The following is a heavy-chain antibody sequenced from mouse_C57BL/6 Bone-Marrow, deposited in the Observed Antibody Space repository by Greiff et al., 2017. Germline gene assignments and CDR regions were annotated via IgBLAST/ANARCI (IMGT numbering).Heavy chain of an antibody. V-gene: IGHV2-6-1*01. Sequence: VKLVESGPGLVAPSQSLSITCTVSGFSLTSYGVHWVRQPPGKGLEWLVVIWSDGSTTYNSALKSRLSISKDNSKSQVFLKMNSLQTDDTAMYYCARHEEDGYYAMDYWGQGTSVTVSS. CDR1: GFSLTSYG. J-gene: IGHJ4*01. CDR3: ARHEEDGYYAMDY. D-gene: IGHD2-3*01. CDR2: IWSDGST.